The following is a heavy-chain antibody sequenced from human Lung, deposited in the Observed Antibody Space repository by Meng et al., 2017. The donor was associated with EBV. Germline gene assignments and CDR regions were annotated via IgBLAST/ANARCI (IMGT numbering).Heavy chain of an antibody. CDR1: GYTFTSFP. J-gene: IGHJ4*02. Sequence: QVQLVQSGAEVRKPGASVKVSCKASGYTFTSFPSSTVDWVRQAPGQMLEWMGWIDAGNGNTKYSQKFQGRVTITRDTSATTAYMELSSLRSEDTAVYYCATGVADFEYWGQGTLVTVSS. D-gene: IGHD6-19*01. CDR2: IDAGNGNT. CDR3: ATGVADFEY. V-gene: IGHV1-3*01.